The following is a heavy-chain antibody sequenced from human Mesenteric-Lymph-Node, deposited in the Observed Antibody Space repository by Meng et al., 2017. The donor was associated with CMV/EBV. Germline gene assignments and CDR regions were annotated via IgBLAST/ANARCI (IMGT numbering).Heavy chain of an antibody. Sequence: SGFTFSSYSINWVRQAPGKGLEWVSFISSSSSYIYYADSVKGRFTISRDNAKNSLYLQMNSLRAEDTAVYYCARELAAAIGDKFDPWGQGTLVTVSS. CDR3: ARELAAAIGDKFDP. D-gene: IGHD2-2*02. V-gene: IGHV3-21*01. CDR2: ISSSSSYI. J-gene: IGHJ5*02. CDR1: GFTFSSYS.